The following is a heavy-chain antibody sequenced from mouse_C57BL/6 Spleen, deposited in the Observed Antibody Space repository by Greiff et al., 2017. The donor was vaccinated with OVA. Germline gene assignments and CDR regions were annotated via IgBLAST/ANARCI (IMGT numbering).Heavy chain of an antibody. CDR2: IYPGSGST. V-gene: IGHV1-55*01. CDR3: ARGGYGYYVDYARDD. Sequence: QVQLQQPGAELVKPGASVKMSCKASGYTFTSYWITWVKQRPGQGLEWIGDIYPGSGSTNYNEKFKSKATLTVDTSSSTAYMQLSSLTSEDSAVYYCARGGYGYYVDYARDDWGQGTSVTVAS. J-gene: IGHJ4*01. CDR1: GYTFTSYW. D-gene: IGHD2-3*01.